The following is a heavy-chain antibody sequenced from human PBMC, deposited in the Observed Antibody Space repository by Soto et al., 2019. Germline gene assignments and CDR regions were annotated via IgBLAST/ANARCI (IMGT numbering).Heavy chain of an antibody. D-gene: IGHD3-3*01. J-gene: IGHJ4*02. CDR1: GGTFSSYA. V-gene: IGHV1-69*01. CDR3: ASQTQRTLRFLEWLLYFDS. CDR2: IIPIFGTA. Sequence: QVQLVQSGAEVKKPGSSVKVSCKASGGTFSSYAISWVLQAPGQGLEWMGGIIPIFGTANYAQKFQGRVTITADESTSTAYMELSRLRSEDTAVYYCASQTQRTLRFLEWLLYFDSWGQGTLVTVSS.